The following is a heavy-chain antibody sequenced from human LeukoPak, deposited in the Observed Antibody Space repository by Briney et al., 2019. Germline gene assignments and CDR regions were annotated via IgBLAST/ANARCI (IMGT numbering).Heavy chain of an antibody. D-gene: IGHD1-26*01. Sequence: GGSLRLSCAASGFTFSSYWMHWVRQAPGKGLVWVSRVNSDGSTTNYADSVKGRFTISRDNAKNTLYLQMNSLRAEDTAVYYCARYVDSGVDYWGQGTLVTVSS. J-gene: IGHJ4*02. CDR3: ARYVDSGVDY. V-gene: IGHV3-74*01. CDR2: VNSDGSTT. CDR1: GFTFSSYW.